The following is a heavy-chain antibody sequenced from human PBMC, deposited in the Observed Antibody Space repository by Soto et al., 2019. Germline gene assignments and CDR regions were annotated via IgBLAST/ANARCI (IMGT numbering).Heavy chain of an antibody. D-gene: IGHD2-21*01. V-gene: IGHV3-48*02. CDR2: INSDGSTI. J-gene: IGHJ3*02. CDR1: GFSFSNYE. CDR3: ASRRGIPYAFDI. Sequence: GGSLRLSCAASGFSFSNYEMNWVGQAPGEGLEWVSYINSDGSTIYYADSVKGRFAISRDNAKNSLYLQMNSLRDEDTAVYYCASRRGIPYAFDIWGQGTMVTVSS.